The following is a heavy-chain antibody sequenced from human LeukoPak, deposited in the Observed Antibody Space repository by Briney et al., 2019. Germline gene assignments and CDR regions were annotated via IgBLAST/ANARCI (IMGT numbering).Heavy chain of an antibody. V-gene: IGHV4-39*07. CDR1: GGSISSSNYY. CDR3: ARVKAAAGDIDP. D-gene: IGHD6-13*01. J-gene: IGHJ5*02. Sequence: PSETLSLTCTVSGGSISSSNYYWGWIRQPPGKGLEWIGTFYYSGSTNYNPSLKSRVTISVDTSKNQFSLKLSSVTAADTAVYYCARVKAAAGDIDPWGQGTLVTVSS. CDR2: FYYSGST.